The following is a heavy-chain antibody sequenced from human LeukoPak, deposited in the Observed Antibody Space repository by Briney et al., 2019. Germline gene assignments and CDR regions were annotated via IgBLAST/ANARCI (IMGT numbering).Heavy chain of an antibody. CDR1: GFTFSSYG. J-gene: IGHJ4*02. D-gene: IGHD1-14*01. CDR2: ISGSGGST. V-gene: IGHV3-23*01. Sequence: GGSLRLSCAASGFTFSSYGMSWVCQAPGKGLEWVSAISGSGGSTYYADSVKGRFTISRDNSKNTLYLQMNSLRAEDTAVYYCAKDTGTSTSAYWGQGTLATVSS. CDR3: AKDTGTSTSAY.